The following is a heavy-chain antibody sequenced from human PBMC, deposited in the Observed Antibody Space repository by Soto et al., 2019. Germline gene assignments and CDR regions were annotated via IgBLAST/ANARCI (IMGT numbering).Heavy chain of an antibody. V-gene: IGHV3-74*01. Sequence: EVQLVESGGGLVQPGGSLRLSCAASGFTFSSYWMHWVRQAPGKGLVWVSRINTDGSSTSYADSVKGRFTISRDNAENTLYPQMNSLTAEDTAVYYCARGETRHSSLSVYWGQGTLVTVAS. CDR2: INTDGSST. J-gene: IGHJ4*02. CDR3: ARGETRHSSLSVY. CDR1: GFTFSSYW. D-gene: IGHD3-22*01.